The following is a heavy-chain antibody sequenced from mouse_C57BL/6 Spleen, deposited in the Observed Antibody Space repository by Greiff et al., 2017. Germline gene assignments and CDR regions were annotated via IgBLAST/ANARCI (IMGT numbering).Heavy chain of an antibody. J-gene: IGHJ1*03. Sequence: VQLQQPGAELVQPGASVKMSCKASGYTFTSYWITWVKQRPGQGLEWLGDIYPGSGSTNYNEKFKSKATLTVDTSSSTAYMQLSSLTSEDSAVYYCARYPKYYGSSYWYFDVWGTGTTVTVSS. CDR2: IYPGSGST. D-gene: IGHD1-1*01. V-gene: IGHV1-55*01. CDR3: ARYPKYYGSSYWYFDV. CDR1: GYTFTSYW.